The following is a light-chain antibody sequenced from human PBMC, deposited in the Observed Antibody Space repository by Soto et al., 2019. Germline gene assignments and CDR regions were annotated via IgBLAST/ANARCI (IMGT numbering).Light chain of an antibody. CDR1: QTISSW. J-gene: IGKJ2*01. Sequence: DIQMTQSPSTLSGSVGDRVTITCRASQTISSWLAWYQQKPGKAPKLLIYKASTLKSGVPSRFSGSGSGTEFTLTISSLQSEDFAVYYCQQYNNWPPYTFGQGTKLE. CDR2: KAS. CDR3: QQYNNWPPYT. V-gene: IGKV1-5*03.